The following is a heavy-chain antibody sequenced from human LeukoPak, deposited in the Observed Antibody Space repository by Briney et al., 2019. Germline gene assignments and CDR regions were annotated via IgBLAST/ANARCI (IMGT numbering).Heavy chain of an antibody. J-gene: IGHJ5*02. D-gene: IGHD3-3*01. Sequence: SETLSLTCTVSGGSISSSSYYWGWIRQPPGKGLEWIGSIYYSGSTYYNPSLKSRVTISVDTSKNQFSLKLSSVTAADTAVYYCARVLRFLEDQLTNWFDPWGQGTLVTVSS. CDR3: ARVLRFLEDQLTNWFDP. V-gene: IGHV4-39*01. CDR2: IYYSGST. CDR1: GGSISSSSYY.